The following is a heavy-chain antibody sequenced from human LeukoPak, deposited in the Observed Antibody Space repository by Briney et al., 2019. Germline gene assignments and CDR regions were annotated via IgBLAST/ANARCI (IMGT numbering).Heavy chain of an antibody. J-gene: IGHJ4*02. CDR3: ARGGDSSGHTDY. V-gene: IGHV1-8*01. CDR2: MNPNSGNT. CDR1: GYTFTSND. D-gene: IGHD3-22*01. Sequence: ASVKVSCKASGYTFTSNDINWVRQATGQGLEWMGWMNPNSGNTGYAQKFQGRVTMTRNTSISTAYMELSSLRSEDTAVYHCARGGDSSGHTDYWGQGTLVTVSS.